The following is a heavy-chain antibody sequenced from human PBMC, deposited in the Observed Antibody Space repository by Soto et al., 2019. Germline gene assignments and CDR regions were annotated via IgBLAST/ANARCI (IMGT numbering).Heavy chain of an antibody. CDR2: ITDSGGST. CDR3: VRDRYCSDTTCYLNWFDP. J-gene: IGHJ5*02. CDR1: GFTFSSFA. V-gene: IGHV3-23*01. Sequence: EVQLLESGGDLVQPGGSLRLSCAASGFTFSSFAMSWVRQGAGKGLEWVSAITDSGGSTYYADSAKGRFAISRDNSKNTLYLQMNSLRAEDTAVYYCVRDRYCSDTTCYLNWFDPWGQGTLVTVSS. D-gene: IGHD2-2*01.